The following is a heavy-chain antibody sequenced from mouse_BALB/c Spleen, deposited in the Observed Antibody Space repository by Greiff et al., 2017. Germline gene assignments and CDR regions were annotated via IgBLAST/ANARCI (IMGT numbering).Heavy chain of an antibody. J-gene: IGHJ3*01. V-gene: IGHV5-6-5*01. Sequence: EVQGVESGGGLVKPGGSLKLSCAASGFTFSSYAMSWVRQTPEKRLEGVASFSSGGSPYYPDSWKGRFTISRDNARNILYLQMSSLRSEDTAMYYCARGVYYDYTWFAYWGQGTLVTVSA. D-gene: IGHD2-4*01. CDR3: ARGVYYDYTWFAY. CDR2: FSSGGSP. CDR1: GFTFSSYA.